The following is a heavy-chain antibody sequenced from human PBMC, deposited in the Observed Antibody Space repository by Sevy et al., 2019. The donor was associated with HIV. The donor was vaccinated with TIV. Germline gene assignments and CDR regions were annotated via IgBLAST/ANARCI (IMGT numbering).Heavy chain of an antibody. CDR2: ISGSGGGGSGGST. Sequence: GGSLRLSCAASGFTFSSNAMSWVRQAPGKGLEWVSAISGSGGGGSGGSTYYADSVKGRFTISRDNSKNTLYLQMNSLRAEDTAIYYCVKVGYDYVRGSYRYFDYWGQGTLVTVSS. V-gene: IGHV3-23*01. J-gene: IGHJ4*01. D-gene: IGHD3-16*02. CDR1: GFTFSSNA. CDR3: VKVGYDYVRGSYRYFDY.